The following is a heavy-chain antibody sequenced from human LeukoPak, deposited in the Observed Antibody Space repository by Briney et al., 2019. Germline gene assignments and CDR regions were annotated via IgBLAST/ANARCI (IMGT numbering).Heavy chain of an antibody. V-gene: IGHV4-30-4*07. D-gene: IGHD2-15*01. CDR3: AREVAATTTWFDH. Sequence: SETLSLTCAVSGGSLSGAYSWTWVRQPPGKGLEWIGEIFYSGSTYYTPSLRSRVTFSLDRSKNQFSLTLTSVTAADTAVYYCAREVAATTTWFDHWGQGTVVTVSS. CDR2: IFYSGST. J-gene: IGHJ5*02. CDR1: GGSLSGAYS.